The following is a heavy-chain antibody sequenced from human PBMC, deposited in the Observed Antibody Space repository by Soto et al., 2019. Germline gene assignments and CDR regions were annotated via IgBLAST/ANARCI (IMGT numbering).Heavy chain of an antibody. CDR1: GFTFSSYS. CDR2: ISSSSSTI. Sequence: PGGSLRLSCAASGFTFSSYSMNWVRQAPGKGLEWVSYISSSSSTIYYADSVKGRFTISRDNAKNSLYLQMNSLRDEDTAVYYCARDQRLRYFDWLTPRRFDYWGQGTLVTVSS. CDR3: ARDQRLRYFDWLTPRRFDY. V-gene: IGHV3-48*02. D-gene: IGHD3-9*01. J-gene: IGHJ4*02.